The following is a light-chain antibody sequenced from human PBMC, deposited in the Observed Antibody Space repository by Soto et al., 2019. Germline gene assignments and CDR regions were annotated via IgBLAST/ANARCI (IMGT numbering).Light chain of an antibody. V-gene: IGKV3-20*01. CDR1: QSVSSNY. CDR3: EQYGSYPLT. J-gene: IGKJ4*01. CDR2: GIS. Sequence: EIVLTQSPGTLSLSPGERATLSCRASQSVSSNYLAWYQQKPGQAPRHLIYGISTRATGIPDRFSGSGSGTDFTLTMSRLEPEDVSVYYCEQYGSYPLTFCEVTKV.